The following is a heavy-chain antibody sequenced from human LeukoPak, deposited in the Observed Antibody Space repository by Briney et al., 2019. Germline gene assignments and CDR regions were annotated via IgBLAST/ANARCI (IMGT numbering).Heavy chain of an antibody. Sequence: SETLSLTCAVYGGSFSGYYWSWIRQPPGKGLESIGEINHSGSTNYNPSLKSRVTISVDTSKNQFSLKLSSVTAADTAVYYCARGRGYCSSTSCRQYYYYYYYMDVWGKGTTVTVSS. CDR3: ARGRGYCSSTSCRQYYYYYYYMDV. J-gene: IGHJ6*03. CDR2: INHSGST. CDR1: GGSFSGYY. V-gene: IGHV4-34*01. D-gene: IGHD2-2*01.